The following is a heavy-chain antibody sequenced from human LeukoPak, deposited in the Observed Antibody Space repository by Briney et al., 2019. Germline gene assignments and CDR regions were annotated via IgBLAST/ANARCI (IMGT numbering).Heavy chain of an antibody. CDR2: IYHNGML. CDR1: GYSIDSGYF. CDR3: AREPGAAIT. Sequence: SETLSLTCTVSGYSIDSGYFWGWIRQPPGKGLEWIGSIYHNGMLYYNPSLKSRVTISVDTSKNQFSLKLSSVTAADTAVYYCAREPGAAITWGQGTLVTVSS. J-gene: IGHJ4*02. V-gene: IGHV4-38-2*02. D-gene: IGHD5-12*01.